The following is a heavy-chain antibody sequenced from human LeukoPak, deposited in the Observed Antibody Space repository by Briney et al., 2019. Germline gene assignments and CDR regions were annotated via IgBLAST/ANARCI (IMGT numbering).Heavy chain of an antibody. J-gene: IGHJ5*02. CDR2: ISYSGGT. V-gene: IGHV4-39*01. Sequence: NPSETLSLTCTVSGGSLSSSNNYWGWTRQPPGKGLEWFGSISYSGGTSYNPSLRSRVTISVDTSKNQFSLKLSSVTAADTAVYYCARGLYGSGSYRRTPFDPWGQGTLVTVSS. CDR3: ARGLYGSGSYRRTPFDP. CDR1: GGSLSSSNNY. D-gene: IGHD3-10*01.